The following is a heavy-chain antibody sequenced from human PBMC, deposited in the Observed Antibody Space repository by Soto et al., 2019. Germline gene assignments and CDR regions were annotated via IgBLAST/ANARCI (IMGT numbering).Heavy chain of an antibody. CDR1: GFTFSSYA. D-gene: IGHD4-17*01. CDR3: GKDPNGDYVGAFDM. CDR2: INGSGGST. Sequence: EVQLLESGGGLVQPGGSLRLSCAASGFTFSSYAMSWVRQAPGKGLEWVSGINGSGGSTYYADSVKGRFTISRDNSKNTLYMQMNSLRAEDTAVYYCGKDPNGDYVGAFDMWGQGTMVTVSS. V-gene: IGHV3-23*01. J-gene: IGHJ3*02.